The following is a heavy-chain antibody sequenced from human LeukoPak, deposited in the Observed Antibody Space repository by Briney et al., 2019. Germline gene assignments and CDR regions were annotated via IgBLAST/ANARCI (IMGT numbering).Heavy chain of an antibody. CDR3: VRDHLWAFDI. CDR2: ISYDGSNQ. CDR1: GFTFSNYG. J-gene: IGHJ3*02. Sequence: PGGSLRLSCAASGFTFSNYGMHWVRQPPGKGLEWVAIISYDGSNQYYVDSVKGRFTISRDNAKNSLYLQMNSLRAEDTAIYYCVRDHLWAFDIWGQGTMVTVSS. V-gene: IGHV3-30*03.